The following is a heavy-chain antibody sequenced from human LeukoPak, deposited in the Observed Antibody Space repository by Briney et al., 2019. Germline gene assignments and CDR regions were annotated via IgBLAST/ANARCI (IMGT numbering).Heavy chain of an antibody. V-gene: IGHV1-18*01. J-gene: IGHJ4*02. CDR1: GYTFTSYG. Sequence: ASVKVSCKASGYTFTSYGISWVRQAPGQGLEWMGWICAYNGNTNYAKKLQGRVTMTTDTSTSTAYMELRSLRSDDTDVYYCARESGGITMIVVVLDYWGQGTLVTVSS. CDR3: ARESGGITMIVVVLDY. CDR2: ICAYNGNT. D-gene: IGHD3-22*01.